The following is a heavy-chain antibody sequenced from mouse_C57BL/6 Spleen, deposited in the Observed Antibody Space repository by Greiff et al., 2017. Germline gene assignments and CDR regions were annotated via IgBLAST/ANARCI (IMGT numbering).Heavy chain of an antibody. J-gene: IGHJ3*01. CDR1: GYSFTGYY. Sequence: EVKLQESGPELVKPGASVKISCKASGYSFTGYYMNWVKQSPETSLEWIGEINLSTGGTTYNQKIKAKATLTVDKSSSTAYMQLKSLTSEDSAVYYCAKGASCFACWGQGTLVTVSA. CDR2: INLSTGGT. CDR3: AKGASCFAC. V-gene: IGHV1-42*01.